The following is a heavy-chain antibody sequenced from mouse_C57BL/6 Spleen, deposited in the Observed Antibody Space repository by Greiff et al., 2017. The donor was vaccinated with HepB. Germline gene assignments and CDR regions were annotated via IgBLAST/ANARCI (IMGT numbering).Heavy chain of an antibody. CDR3: ARCGYGRNYFDY. J-gene: IGHJ2*01. D-gene: IGHD1-1*01. CDR1: GYTFTSYW. V-gene: IGHV1-55*01. Sequence: VQLQQSGAELVKPGASVKMSCKASGYTFTSYWITWVKQRPGQGLEWIGDIYPGSGSTNYNEKFKSKATLTVDTSSSTAYMQLSSLTSEDSAVYYCARCGYGRNYFDYWGQGTTLTVSS. CDR2: IYPGSGST.